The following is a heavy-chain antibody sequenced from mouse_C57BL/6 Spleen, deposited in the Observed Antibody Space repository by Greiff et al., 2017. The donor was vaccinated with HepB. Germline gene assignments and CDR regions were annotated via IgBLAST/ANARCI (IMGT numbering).Heavy chain of an antibody. Sequence: QVQLQQPGPELVKPGASVKLSCKASGYTFTSYWMHWVKQRPGQGLEWIGNINPSNGGTNYNEKFKSKATLTVDKSSSTAYMQLSSLTSEDSAVYYWARGSSSLWYFDVWGTGTTVTVAS. V-gene: IGHV1-53*01. J-gene: IGHJ1*03. CDR2: INPSNGGT. CDR1: GYTFTSYW. D-gene: IGHD1-1*01. CDR3: ARGSSSLWYFDV.